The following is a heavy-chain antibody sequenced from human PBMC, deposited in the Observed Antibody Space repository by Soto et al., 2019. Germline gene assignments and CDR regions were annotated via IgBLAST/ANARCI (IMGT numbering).Heavy chain of an antibody. CDR1: GGSVSSGSYY. J-gene: IGHJ4*02. V-gene: IGHV4-61*01. D-gene: IGHD3-22*01. CDR2: IYYSGST. CDR3: ARYAYYYDSSGYYALGFDY. Sequence: SETLSLTCTVSGGSVSSGSYYWSWIRQPPGKGLEWIGYIYYSGSTNYNPSLKSRVTISVDTSKNQFSLKLSSVTAADTAVYYCARYAYYYDSSGYYALGFDYWGQGTLVTVSS.